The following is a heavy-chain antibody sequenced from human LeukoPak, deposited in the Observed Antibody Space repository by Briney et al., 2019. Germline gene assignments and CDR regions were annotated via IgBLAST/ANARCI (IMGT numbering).Heavy chain of an antibody. CDR2: ISGSGGST. Sequence: GGSLRLSCAASGFTFSNYAMSWVRQAPGKGLEWVSAISGSGGSTYYADSVKGRFTISRDNSKNTLYLQMNSLRAEDTAVYYCATLGGDYYDSSGRENWFDPWGQGTLVTVSS. V-gene: IGHV3-23*01. J-gene: IGHJ5*02. CDR1: GFTFSNYA. CDR3: ATLGGDYYDSSGRENWFDP. D-gene: IGHD3-22*01.